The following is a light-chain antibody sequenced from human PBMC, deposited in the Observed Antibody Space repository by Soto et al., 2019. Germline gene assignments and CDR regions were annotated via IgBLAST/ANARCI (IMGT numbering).Light chain of an antibody. J-gene: IGKJ2*01. CDR1: QSLSSN. V-gene: IGKV3-15*01. CDR2: GAS. CDR3: QQYNKWPT. Sequence: EIVMTQSPATLSVSPGERATLSCRANQSLSSNLAWYQQKPGQAPRLLIYGASTRATGIPARFSGSGSGTQFTLTISSLQSEDFAVYYCQQYNKWPTFGQGTKLEIK.